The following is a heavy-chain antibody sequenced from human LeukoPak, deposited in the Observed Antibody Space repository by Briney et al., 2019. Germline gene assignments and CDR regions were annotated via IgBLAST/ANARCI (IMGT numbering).Heavy chain of an antibody. CDR2: IWYDGSNK. CDR3: AKDSVAAAGRGLDY. Sequence: GGSLRLPCAASGFTFSNYGMHWVRQAPGKGLEWVALIWYDGSNKYYADSVKGRFTISRDNSKNTLFLQMNSPRAEDTAVYYCAKDSVAAAGRGLDYWGQGTLVTASS. J-gene: IGHJ4*02. D-gene: IGHD6-13*01. CDR1: GFTFSNYG. V-gene: IGHV3-33*06.